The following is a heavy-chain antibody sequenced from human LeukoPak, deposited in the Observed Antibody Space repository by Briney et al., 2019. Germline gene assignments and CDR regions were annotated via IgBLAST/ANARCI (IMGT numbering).Heavy chain of an antibody. CDR2: ISYDGSKK. J-gene: IGHJ5*02. CDR1: GLSCNAYA. CDR3: ARDGTGSFYGWFDP. Sequence: GGSLRLSCAASGLSCNAYAMHWVRQAPGKGLEWVAVISYDGSKKFDADSVKGRVTISRDNSKNTLYLQMDSLSAEDTAVYYCARDGTGSFYGWFDPWGQGTLVTVSS. D-gene: IGHD1-26*01. V-gene: IGHV3-30*04.